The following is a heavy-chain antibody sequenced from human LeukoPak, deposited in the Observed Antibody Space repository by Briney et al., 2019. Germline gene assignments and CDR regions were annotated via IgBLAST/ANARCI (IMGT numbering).Heavy chain of an antibody. Sequence: GESLRLSCAASGFTFSSYAMSWVRQAPGKGLEWVSSISGGSTYYADSRKGRFTISRDNSKNTLHLQMNSLRAEDTAVYYCKKTIVAGEGYYYYYYMDVWGKGTTVTVSS. CDR1: GFTFSSYA. CDR2: ISGGST. D-gene: IGHD5-12*01. J-gene: IGHJ6*03. V-gene: IGHV3-38-3*01. CDR3: KKTIVAGEGYYYYYYMDV.